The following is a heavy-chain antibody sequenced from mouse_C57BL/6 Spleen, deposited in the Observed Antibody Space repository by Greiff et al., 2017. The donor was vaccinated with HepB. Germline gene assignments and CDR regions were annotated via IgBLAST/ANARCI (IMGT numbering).Heavy chain of an antibody. CDR3: ARDYSNYEAWFAY. D-gene: IGHD2-5*01. J-gene: IGHJ3*01. Sequence: QVHVKQSGPELVKPGASVKISCKASGYAFSSSWMNWVKQRPGKGLEWIGRIYPGDGDTNYNGKFKGKATLTADKSSSTAYMQLSSLTSEDSAVYFCARDYSNYEAWFAYWGQGTLVTVSA. CDR2: IYPGDGDT. CDR1: GYAFSSSW. V-gene: IGHV1-82*01.